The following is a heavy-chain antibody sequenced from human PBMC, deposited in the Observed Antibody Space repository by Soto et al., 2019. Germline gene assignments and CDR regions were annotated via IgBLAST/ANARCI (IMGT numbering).Heavy chain of an antibody. V-gene: IGHV4-30-4*01. CDR2: IFYSGSS. Sequence: SETLSLTCTVSGGSIRSVDYYWSWIRQPPGKGLEWIAYIFYSGSSYYNPSLKSRVTISVDTSKNQFSLKLSSVTAADTAVYYCARGYSYGYSYYFAYWGQGTLVPVSS. CDR1: GGSIRSVDYY. D-gene: IGHD5-18*01. J-gene: IGHJ4*02. CDR3: ARGYSYGYSYYFAY.